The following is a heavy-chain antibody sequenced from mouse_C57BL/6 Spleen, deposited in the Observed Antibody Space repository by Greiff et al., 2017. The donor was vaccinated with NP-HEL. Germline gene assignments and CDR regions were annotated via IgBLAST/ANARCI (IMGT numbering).Heavy chain of an antibody. CDR2: IWSDGST. V-gene: IGHV2-6-1*01. Sequence: VKLLESGPGLVAPSQSLSITCTVSGFSLTSYGVHWVRQPPGQGLEWLVVIWSDGSTTYNSALKSRLSISKDNSKSQVFLKMISLHTDDTAMYYCARQEVYDYENAMDYWGQGTSVTVSS. J-gene: IGHJ4*01. D-gene: IGHD2-4*01. CDR1: GFSLTSYG. CDR3: ARQEVYDYENAMDY.